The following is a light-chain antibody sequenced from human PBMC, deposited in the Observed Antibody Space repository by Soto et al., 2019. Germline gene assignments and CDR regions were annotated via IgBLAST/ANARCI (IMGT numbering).Light chain of an antibody. CDR3: QQYNNWPPDRT. CDR2: GAS. V-gene: IGKV3-15*01. J-gene: IGKJ1*01. Sequence: EIVMTQSPATLSVSPGERATLSCRASQSLGSNLAWYQQKPGQAPRLLIYGASTRATGIPARFSGSGSGTEFTLTISSLQSEDFAIYFCQQYNNWPPDRTFGQGTKVEIK. CDR1: QSLGSN.